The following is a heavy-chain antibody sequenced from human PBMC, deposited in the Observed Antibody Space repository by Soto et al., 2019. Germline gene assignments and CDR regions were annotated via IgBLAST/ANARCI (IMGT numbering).Heavy chain of an antibody. CDR3: PTHSSDFSSAYYTWFDT. D-gene: IGHD3-3*01. CDR1: GFTFSSYG. V-gene: IGHV3-30*03. J-gene: IGHJ5*02. CDR2: ISYDGSNK. Sequence: GGSLRLSCAASGFTFSSYGMHWVRQAPGKGLEWVAVISYDGSNKYYADSVKGRFTISRDNSKNTLYLQMNSLRAEDTAVYYCPTHSSDFSSAYYTWFDTWGQGTLVTVSS.